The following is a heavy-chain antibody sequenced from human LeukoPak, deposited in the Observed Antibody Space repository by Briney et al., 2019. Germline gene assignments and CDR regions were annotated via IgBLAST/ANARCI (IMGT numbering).Heavy chain of an antibody. CDR3: AKDRDSSGYYPYDY. CDR2: ISYDGSNK. D-gene: IGHD3-22*01. V-gene: IGHV3-30*18. Sequence: GGSLRLSCAASGFTFSSHGMHWVRQAPGKGLEWVAVISYDGSNKYYADSVKGRFTISRDNSKNTLYLQMNSLRAEDTAVYYCAKDRDSSGYYPYDYWGQGTLVTVSS. CDR1: GFTFSSHG. J-gene: IGHJ4*02.